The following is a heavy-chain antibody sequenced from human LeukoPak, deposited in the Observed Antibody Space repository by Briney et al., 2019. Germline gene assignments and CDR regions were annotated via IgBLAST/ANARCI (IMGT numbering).Heavy chain of an antibody. CDR2: IGIAGDT. Sequence: GGSLRLSCAAPGFAFSTYDMHWVRQATGKGLEWVSAIGIAGDTYYPGSVKGRFTISRENAKNSLYLQLNSLRAGDTAVYYCARGYVHAFDIWGQGTMVTVSS. J-gene: IGHJ3*02. CDR1: GFAFSTYD. D-gene: IGHD5-12*01. V-gene: IGHV3-13*04. CDR3: ARGYVHAFDI.